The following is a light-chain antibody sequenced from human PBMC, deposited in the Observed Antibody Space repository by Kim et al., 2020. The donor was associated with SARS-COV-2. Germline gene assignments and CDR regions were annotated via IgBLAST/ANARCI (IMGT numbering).Light chain of an antibody. CDR2: GGS. J-gene: IGKJ1*01. Sequence: DIQMTQSPSSLSASVGDRISITCRASRGIRNDLGWYQQKPGKAPKCLIYGGSTLQSGLPSRFSGGGSGTEFTLTISSLQPEDFATYYCLQHFGYPWTFGLETKVDIK. CDR3: LQHFGYPWT. V-gene: IGKV1-17*01. CDR1: RGIRND.